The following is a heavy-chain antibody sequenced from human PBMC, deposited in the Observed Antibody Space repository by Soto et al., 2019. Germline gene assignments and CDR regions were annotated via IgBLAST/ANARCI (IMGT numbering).Heavy chain of an antibody. V-gene: IGHV1-58*01. J-gene: IGHJ4*02. D-gene: IGHD6-13*01. Sequence: ASVKVSCKASGFTFTSSAVQWVRQARGQRLEWIGWIVVGSGNTNYAQKFQERVNITRDMSTSTAYMELSSLRSEDTAVYYCAAPHGRYSSSWYYFDYWGQGTLVTVSS. CDR2: IVVGSGNT. CDR3: AAPHGRYSSSWYYFDY. CDR1: GFTFTSSA.